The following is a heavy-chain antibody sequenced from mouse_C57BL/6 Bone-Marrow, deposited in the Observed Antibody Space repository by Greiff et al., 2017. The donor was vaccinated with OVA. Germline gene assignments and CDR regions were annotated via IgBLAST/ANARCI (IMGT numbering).Heavy chain of an antibody. CDR3: ARLYGSGGAWFAY. CDR2: ISNLAYSI. Sequence: EVKLVESGGGLVQPGGSLKLSCAASGFTFSDYGMAWVRQAPRKGPEWVAFISNLAYSIYYADTVTGRFTISRETAKNTLYLEMSSLRSEDTAMYYCARLYGSGGAWFAYWGQGTLVTVSA. V-gene: IGHV5-15*01. J-gene: IGHJ3*01. D-gene: IGHD1-1*01. CDR1: GFTFSDYG.